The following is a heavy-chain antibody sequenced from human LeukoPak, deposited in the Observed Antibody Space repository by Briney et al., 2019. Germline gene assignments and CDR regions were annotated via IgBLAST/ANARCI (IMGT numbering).Heavy chain of an antibody. D-gene: IGHD1-26*01. CDR1: GFTFSSYA. V-gene: IGHV3-23*01. CDR2: ISGSGGST. J-gene: IGHJ6*02. CDR3: AKGRAPVGYYYGMDV. Sequence: GGSLRLSGAASGFTFSSYAMSWVRQAPGKGLEWVSAISGSGGSTYYADSVKGRFTISRDNSKNTLYLQMDSLRAEDTAVYYCAKGRAPVGYYYGMDVWGQGTTVTVSS.